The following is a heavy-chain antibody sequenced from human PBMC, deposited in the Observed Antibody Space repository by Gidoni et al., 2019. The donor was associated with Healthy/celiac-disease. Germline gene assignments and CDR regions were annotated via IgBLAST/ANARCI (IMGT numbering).Heavy chain of an antibody. Sequence: EVQLVESGGGLVQPGGSLRLSCAASGFTVSSNYMGWVRQAPGKGLEWFSVIYSGGSSYYADSVKGRFTISRDNSKNTLYLQMNSLRAEDTAVYYCARDNGVHDAFDIWGQGTMVTVSS. V-gene: IGHV3-66*02. CDR1: GFTVSSNY. D-gene: IGHD2-8*01. CDR3: ARDNGVHDAFDI. J-gene: IGHJ3*02. CDR2: IYSGGSS.